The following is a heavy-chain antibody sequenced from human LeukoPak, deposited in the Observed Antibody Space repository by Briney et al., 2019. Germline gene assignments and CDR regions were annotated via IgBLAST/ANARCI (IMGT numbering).Heavy chain of an antibody. CDR2: INGDGSTS. V-gene: IGHV3-74*01. CDR3: ARDEPTVTTGPPVGS. J-gene: IGHJ4*02. Sequence: GGSLRLSCAASGFTFSSYSMNWVRQAPGKGLEWVSCINGDGSTSNYADSVKGRFTISRDNTKNTLYLQMNSLRAEDTAIYYCARDEPTVTTGPPVGSWGQGNLVTVSS. D-gene: IGHD4-17*01. CDR1: GFTFSSYS.